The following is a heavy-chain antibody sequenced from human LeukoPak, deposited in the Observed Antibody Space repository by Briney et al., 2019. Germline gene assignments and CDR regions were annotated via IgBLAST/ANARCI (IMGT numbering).Heavy chain of an antibody. CDR3: ARVTSNYYYYYMDV. CDR2: IYYSGST. J-gene: IGHJ6*03. D-gene: IGHD2-2*01. CDR1: GGSINSGDYY. Sequence: SETLSLTCTVSGGSINSGDYYWSWIRQPAGKGLEWIGSIYYSGSTYYNPSLKSRVTISVDTSKNQFSLKLSSVTAADTAVYYCARVTSNYYYYYMDVWGKGTTVTVSS. V-gene: IGHV4-39*07.